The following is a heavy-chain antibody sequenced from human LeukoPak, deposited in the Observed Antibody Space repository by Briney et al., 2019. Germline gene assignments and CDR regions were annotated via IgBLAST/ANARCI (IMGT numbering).Heavy chain of an antibody. CDR1: GFTFSSYS. CDR3: TGNYYGSGSYADFDY. D-gene: IGHD3-10*01. Sequence: PGGSLRLSCAASGFTFSSYSMNWVRQAPGKGLEWVSYISSSSSTIYYADSVKGRFTISRDNAKNSLYLQMNSLRAEDTAVYYCTGNYYGSGSYADFDYWGQGTLVTVSS. J-gene: IGHJ4*02. V-gene: IGHV3-48*01. CDR2: ISSSSSTI.